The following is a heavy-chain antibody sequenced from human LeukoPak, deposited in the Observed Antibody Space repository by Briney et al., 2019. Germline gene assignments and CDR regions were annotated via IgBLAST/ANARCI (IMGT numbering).Heavy chain of an antibody. CDR2: ISANGGST. CDR3: AKGPSARAIDY. CDR1: GFTISPYA. D-gene: IGHD1-26*01. J-gene: IGHJ4*02. Sequence: PGGSLRLSCAASGFTISPYAMTWVRQAPGKGLEWVSSISANGGSTFCADSVKGRFAISRDPSKNTLYLQMDSLRVDDTAVYYCAKGPSARAIDYWGQGTLVTVSS. V-gene: IGHV3-23*01.